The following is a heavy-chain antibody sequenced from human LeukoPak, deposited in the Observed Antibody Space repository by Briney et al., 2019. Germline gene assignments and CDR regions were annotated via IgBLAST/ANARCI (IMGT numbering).Heavy chain of an antibody. CDR3: ARDSSTRGSGWSVNYYYGMDV. Sequence: PSETLSLTCTVSGGSISSYYWSWIRQPPGKGLEWIGYIYYSGSTNYNPSLKSRVTISVDTSKNQFSLKLSSVTAADTAVYYCARDSSTRGSGWSVNYYYGMDVWGQGTTVTVSS. CDR1: GGSISSYY. V-gene: IGHV4-59*01. D-gene: IGHD6-19*01. CDR2: IYYSGST. J-gene: IGHJ6*02.